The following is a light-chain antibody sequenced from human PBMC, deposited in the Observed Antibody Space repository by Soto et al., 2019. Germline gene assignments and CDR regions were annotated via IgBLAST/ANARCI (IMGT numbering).Light chain of an antibody. Sequence: QSVLTQPPSASGSPGQSVTISCTGTSSDVGAYKYVSWYQQYPGKAPKLMIYEVSKRPSGVPDRFSGSKSGNTASLTVSGLQAEDGADYYCTSYVGSNIWVFGGGTKLTVL. CDR1: SSDVGAYKY. J-gene: IGLJ3*02. CDR3: TSYVGSNIWV. CDR2: EVS. V-gene: IGLV2-8*01.